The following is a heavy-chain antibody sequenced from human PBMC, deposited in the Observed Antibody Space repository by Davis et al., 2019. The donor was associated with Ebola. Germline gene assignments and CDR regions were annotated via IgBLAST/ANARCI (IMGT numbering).Heavy chain of an antibody. Sequence: GGSLRLSCAASGFTFDDYAMHWVRQAPGKGLEWVSGISWNSGSIGYSDSVKGRFTISRDNSKNTLYLQMNSLRAEDTAVYYCAKDRGYEGGYFDYWGQGTLVTVSS. CDR3: AKDRGYEGGYFDY. V-gene: IGHV3-9*01. CDR1: GFTFDDYA. CDR2: ISWNSGSI. D-gene: IGHD5-12*01. J-gene: IGHJ4*02.